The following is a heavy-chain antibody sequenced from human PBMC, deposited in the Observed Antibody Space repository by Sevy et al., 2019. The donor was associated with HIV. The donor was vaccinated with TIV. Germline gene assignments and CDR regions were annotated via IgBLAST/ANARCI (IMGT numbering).Heavy chain of an antibody. CDR3: ARGGSGDYYYYGVDV. CDR2: VSYDGSSK. D-gene: IGHD3-10*01. V-gene: IGHV3-30*03. J-gene: IGHJ6*02. Sequence: GGSLRLSCVGSGFTFRNFGVHWLRQAPGKGLEWLSVVSYDGSSKYYVDSVKGRFIVFRDNSKNTLYLQMNSLRTEDTAVYYWARGGSGDYYYYGVDVWGQGTTVTVSS. CDR1: GFTFRNFG.